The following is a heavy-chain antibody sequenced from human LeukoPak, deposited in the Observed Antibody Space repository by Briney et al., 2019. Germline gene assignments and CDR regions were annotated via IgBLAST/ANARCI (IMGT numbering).Heavy chain of an antibody. V-gene: IGHV3-30-3*01. CDR1: GFTFSSYA. CDR2: ISYDGSNK. CDR3: ARGGGSYPGYFQH. D-gene: IGHD1-26*01. J-gene: IGHJ1*01. Sequence: GGSLRLSCAASGFTFSSYAMHWVRQAPGKGLEWVAVISYDGSNKYYADSVKGRFTISRDNAKNSLYLQMNSLRAEDTAVYYCARGGGSYPGYFQHWGQGTLVTVSS.